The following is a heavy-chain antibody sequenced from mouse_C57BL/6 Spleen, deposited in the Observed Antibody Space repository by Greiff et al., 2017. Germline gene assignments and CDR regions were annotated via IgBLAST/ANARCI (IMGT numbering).Heavy chain of an antibody. Sequence: QVQLQQPGAELVRPGTSVKLSCKASGYTFTSYWMHWVKQRPGQGLEWIGVIDPSDSYTNYNQKFKGKATLTVDTSSSTAYMQLSSLTSEDSAVYYCARRDYYGSPFDYWGQGTTLTVSS. CDR3: ARRDYYGSPFDY. CDR1: GYTFTSYW. J-gene: IGHJ2*01. V-gene: IGHV1-59*01. CDR2: IDPSDSYT. D-gene: IGHD1-1*01.